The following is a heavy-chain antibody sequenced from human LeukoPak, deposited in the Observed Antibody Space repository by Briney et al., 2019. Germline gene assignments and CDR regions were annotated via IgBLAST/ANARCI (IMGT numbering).Heavy chain of an antibody. D-gene: IGHD3-3*01. J-gene: IGHJ3*02. V-gene: IGHV3-30*18. Sequence: GGSLRLSCAASGFTFSSYGMHWVRQAPGKGLEWVAVISYDGSNKYYADSVKGRFTISRDNSKNTLYLQMNSLRAEDTAVYYCAKDLFQGPSRYYDFWSGYYGTQDAFDIWGQGTMVTVSS. CDR1: GFTFSSYG. CDR2: ISYDGSNK. CDR3: AKDLFQGPSRYYDFWSGYYGTQDAFDI.